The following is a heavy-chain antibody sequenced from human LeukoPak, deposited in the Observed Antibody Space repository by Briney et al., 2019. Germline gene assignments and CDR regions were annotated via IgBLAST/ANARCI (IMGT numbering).Heavy chain of an antibody. D-gene: IGHD4-17*01. V-gene: IGHV3-30-3*01. Sequence: GGSLRLSCAASGFTFSSYAVHWVRQAPGKGLEWVAVISYDGSNKYYADSVKGRFTISRDNSKNTLYLQMNSLRAEDTAVYYCARDPAYGDYYFDYWGQGTLVTVSS. J-gene: IGHJ4*02. CDR1: GFTFSSYA. CDR2: ISYDGSNK. CDR3: ARDPAYGDYYFDY.